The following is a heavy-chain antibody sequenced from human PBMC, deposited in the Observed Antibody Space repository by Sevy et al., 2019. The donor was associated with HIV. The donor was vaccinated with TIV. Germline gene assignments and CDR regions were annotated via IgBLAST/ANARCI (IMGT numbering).Heavy chain of an antibody. CDR2: FDPEDGET. CDR3: ANKASGYDFGDFDY. Sequence: ASVKVSCKVSGYTLTELSMHWVRQAPGKGLEWMGGFDPEDGETIYAQKFQGRVTMTEDTSTDTAYMELSSLRTEDKGGYYWANKASGYDFGDFDYWGQGTLVTVSS. CDR1: GYTLTELS. J-gene: IGHJ4*02. V-gene: IGHV1-24*01. D-gene: IGHD5-12*01.